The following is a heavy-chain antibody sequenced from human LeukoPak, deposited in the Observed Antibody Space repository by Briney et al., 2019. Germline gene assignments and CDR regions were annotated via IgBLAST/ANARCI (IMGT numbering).Heavy chain of an antibody. J-gene: IGHJ4*02. V-gene: IGHV6-1*01. CDR2: TYYRSKWYN. CDR1: GDSVSSNSAA. D-gene: IGHD5-12*01. Sequence: SQTLSLTCAISGDSVSSNSAAWNWIRKSPSRGLEWLGRTYYRSKWYNDYAVSVKSRITINPDTSKNQFSLQLNSVTPEDTAVYYCAREADIVATIFDYWGQGTLVTVSS. CDR3: AREADIVATIFDY.